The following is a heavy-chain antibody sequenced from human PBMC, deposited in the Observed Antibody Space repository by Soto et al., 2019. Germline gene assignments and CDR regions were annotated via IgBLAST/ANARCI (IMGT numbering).Heavy chain of an antibody. Sequence: PGGSLRLSCGASGFTFRSYWMHWVRQAPGKGLVWVSRINSDGTTTDYADSVKGRFTISRDNSKNSVYLQINSLRAEDTAVYFCARDCSGGSCYPGMDVWGQGTTVTVSS. CDR3: ARDCSGGSCYPGMDV. CDR2: INSDGTTT. J-gene: IGHJ6*02. V-gene: IGHV3-74*01. D-gene: IGHD2-15*01. CDR1: GFTFRSYW.